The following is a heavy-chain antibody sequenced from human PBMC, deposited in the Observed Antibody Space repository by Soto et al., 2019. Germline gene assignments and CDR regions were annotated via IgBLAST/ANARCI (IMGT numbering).Heavy chain of an antibody. CDR2: FDPEDGET. V-gene: IGHV1-24*01. Sequence: ASVKVSCKVSGYTLTELSMHWVRQAPGKGLEWMGGFDPEDGETIYAQKFQGRVTMTEDTSTDTAYMELSSLRSEDTAVYYCATIPSMVRGVMMPINWFDPWGQGTLVTVSS. CDR1: GYTLTELS. J-gene: IGHJ5*02. D-gene: IGHD3-10*01. CDR3: ATIPSMVRGVMMPINWFDP.